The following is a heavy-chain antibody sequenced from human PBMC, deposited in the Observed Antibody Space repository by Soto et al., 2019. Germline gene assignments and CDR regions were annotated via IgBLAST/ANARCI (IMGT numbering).Heavy chain of an antibody. Sequence: QVQLVQSGGEVRKPGASVKVSCKASGYTFTSHGISWVRQAPGQGLEWMGWISAYNGDTNYAQKLQGRVTVTTDRSTSTASMDLTSLSSEDTAVYSCARIVRGSNMDYYHYMDVCRKGTTVTVSS. CDR1: GYTFTSHG. V-gene: IGHV1-18*01. D-gene: IGHD3-10*01. CDR3: ARIVRGSNMDYYHYMDV. CDR2: ISAYNGDT. J-gene: IGHJ6*03.